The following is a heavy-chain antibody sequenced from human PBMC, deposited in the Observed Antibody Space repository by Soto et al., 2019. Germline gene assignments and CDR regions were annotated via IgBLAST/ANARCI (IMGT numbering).Heavy chain of an antibody. Sequence: PSEPLSLTCAVYGGSFSGYYWRWIRQPPGKGLEWIGEMNHSGSTNYNPSVKSRVPISVYTSKNQFSLKLSTVTAADTAVYYCARGRLRFLCVSYYYYGMDVWGQGTTVTVSS. V-gene: IGHV4-34*01. CDR1: GGSFSGYY. J-gene: IGHJ6*02. CDR2: MNHSGST. CDR3: ARGRLRFLCVSYYYYGMDV. D-gene: IGHD3-3*01.